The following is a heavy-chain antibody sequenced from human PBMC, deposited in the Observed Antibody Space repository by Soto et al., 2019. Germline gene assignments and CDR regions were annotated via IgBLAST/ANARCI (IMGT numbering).Heavy chain of an antibody. CDR2: IDYSGST. CDR3: ARGGRTIFERYFDY. V-gene: IGHV4-30-4*01. J-gene: IGHJ4*02. CDR1: GGSISSGDYY. D-gene: IGHD3-3*01. Sequence: SETLSLTCTVSGGSISSGDYYWSWIRQPPGKGLEWIGYIDYSGSTYYNPSLKSRVTISVDTSKNQFSLKLSSVTAADTAVYYCARGGRTIFERYFDYWGQGTLVTVS.